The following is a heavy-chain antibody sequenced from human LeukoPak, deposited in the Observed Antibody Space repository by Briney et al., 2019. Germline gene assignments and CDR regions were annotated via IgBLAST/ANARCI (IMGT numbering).Heavy chain of an antibody. CDR2: ISYDGSNK. CDR3: ARDKSPTQDSSGQDGFDI. Sequence: GGSLRLSCAASGFTFSSYAMHWVRQAPGKGLEWVAVISYDGSNKYYADSVKGRFTISRDNSKNTLYLQMNSLRAEDTAVYYCARDKSPTQDSSGQDGFDIWGQGTLVTVSS. V-gene: IGHV3-30*04. CDR1: GFTFSSYA. J-gene: IGHJ3*02. D-gene: IGHD3-22*01.